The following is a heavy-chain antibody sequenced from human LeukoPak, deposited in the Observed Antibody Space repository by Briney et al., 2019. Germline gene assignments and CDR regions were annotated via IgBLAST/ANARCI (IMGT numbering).Heavy chain of an antibody. Sequence: GASVAVSCKAPGGTFTDYSISWVRQAPGQGLEWMGIINPSGGSTSYAQKFQGRVTMTRDTSTSTVYMELSSLRSEDTAVYYCASGGYSYGHDWGQGTLVTVSS. CDR3: ASGGYSYGHD. J-gene: IGHJ4*02. V-gene: IGHV1-46*01. D-gene: IGHD5-18*01. CDR2: INPSGGST. CDR1: GGTFTDYS.